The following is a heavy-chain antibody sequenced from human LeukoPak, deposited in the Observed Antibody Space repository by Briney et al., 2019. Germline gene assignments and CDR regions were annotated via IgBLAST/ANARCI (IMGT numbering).Heavy chain of an antibody. V-gene: IGHV3-33*01. D-gene: IGHD3-10*01. CDR1: GLKFSNHG. CDR2: IWNDGSNE. Sequence: PGRSLRLSCTASGLKFSNHGMHWVRKAPGRGLEWVAVIWNDGSNENYGDSVKGRFTISRDNSKNTLYLQMNSLRVDDTAVYYCGRDRGGVNYVDYWGQGSLVTVSS. CDR3: GRDRGGVNYVDY. J-gene: IGHJ4*02.